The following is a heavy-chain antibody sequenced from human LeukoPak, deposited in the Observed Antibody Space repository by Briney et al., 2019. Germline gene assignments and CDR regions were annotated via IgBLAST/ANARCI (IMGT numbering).Heavy chain of an antibody. Sequence: GGSLRLPCAASGFTFSSFAMTSVRQAPGKGLEWVSVVSYRSGSGTFYADSVKGRFTISRDNSKNTLYLQMNSLTAEDTAVYYCAKGLGSTGTTRAFDYWGQGTLVTVSS. CDR1: GFTFSSFA. V-gene: IGHV3-23*05. CDR3: AKGLGSTGTTRAFDY. D-gene: IGHD1-1*01. CDR2: VSYRSGSGT. J-gene: IGHJ4*02.